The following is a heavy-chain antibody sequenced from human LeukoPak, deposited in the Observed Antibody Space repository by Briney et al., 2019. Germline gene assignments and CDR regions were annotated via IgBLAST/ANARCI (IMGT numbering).Heavy chain of an antibody. CDR1: GGSISGYY. V-gene: IGHV4-59*01. CDR3: TRAAPDSSSWYGGAFDF. J-gene: IGHJ3*01. Sequence: SETLSLTCTVSGGSISGYYWSWIRQPPGKGPQWIGSIFYRGSTNYNPSLKSRVTISVDTSQNQFSLKLTSVTAADTAVYYCTRAAPDSSSWYGGAFDFWGQGTMITVSA. D-gene: IGHD6-13*01. CDR2: IFYRGST.